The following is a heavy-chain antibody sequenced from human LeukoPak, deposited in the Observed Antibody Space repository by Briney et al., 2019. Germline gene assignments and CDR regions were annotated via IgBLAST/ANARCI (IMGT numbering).Heavy chain of an antibody. J-gene: IGHJ4*02. CDR1: GGSISSYY. D-gene: IGHD6-19*01. Sequence: PSETLSLTCTVSGGSISSYYWSWIRQPPGKGLEWIGYIYYSGSTNYNPSLKSRVTISVDTSKNQFSLKLSSVTAADTAVYYCARQAVAGPTWDYWGQGALVTVSS. CDR2: IYYSGST. CDR3: ARQAVAGPTWDY. V-gene: IGHV4-59*08.